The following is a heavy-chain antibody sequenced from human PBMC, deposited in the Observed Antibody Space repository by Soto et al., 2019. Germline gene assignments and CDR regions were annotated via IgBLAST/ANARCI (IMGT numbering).Heavy chain of an antibody. V-gene: IGHV1-2*02. CDR2: INPKSGAT. Sequence: ASVKVSCKASGYRFTDYGLHWVRQAPGQGLQWMGWINPKSGATDYAQKFQGRVTMTRDTSISTAYMELSRLRSDDTAVYYCARADWDYYGMDVWGQGTTVTVSS. J-gene: IGHJ6*02. CDR3: ARADWDYYGMDV. CDR1: GYRFTDYG. D-gene: IGHD3-9*01.